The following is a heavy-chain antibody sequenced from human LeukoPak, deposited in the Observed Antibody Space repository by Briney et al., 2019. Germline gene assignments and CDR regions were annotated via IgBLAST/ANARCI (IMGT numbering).Heavy chain of an antibody. J-gene: IGHJ4*02. CDR2: IKQDGSEK. Sequence: GGSLRLSCAASGFTFSSYAMHWVRQAPGKGLEWVANIKQDGSEKNYMDSVKGRFTISRDNAKNSLYLQMNSLRAEDTAVYYCGRNRGTSDWGQGTLVTVSS. D-gene: IGHD7-27*01. CDR1: GFTFSSYA. V-gene: IGHV3-7*01. CDR3: GRNRGTSD.